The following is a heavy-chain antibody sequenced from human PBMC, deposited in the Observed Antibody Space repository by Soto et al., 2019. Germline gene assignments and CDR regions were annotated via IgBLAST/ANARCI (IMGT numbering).Heavy chain of an antibody. Sequence: SETLSLTCTVSGGSISSYYWSWIRQPPGKGLEWIGYIYYSGSTNYNPSLKSRVTISVDTSKNQFSLKLSSVTAADTAVYYCARLGAYYDFWSGYYGDAEYFQHWGQGTLVTVS. CDR1: GGSISSYY. D-gene: IGHD3-3*01. J-gene: IGHJ1*01. V-gene: IGHV4-59*01. CDR2: IYYSGST. CDR3: ARLGAYYDFWSGYYGDAEYFQH.